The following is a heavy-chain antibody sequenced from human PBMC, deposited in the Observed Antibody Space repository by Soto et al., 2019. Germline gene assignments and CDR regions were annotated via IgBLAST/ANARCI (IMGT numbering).Heavy chain of an antibody. CDR1: GGSISSVYYY. V-gene: IGHV4-30-4*01. D-gene: IGHD7-27*01. J-gene: IGHJ4*02. CDR3: ARGPAGDKVDY. Sequence: QVQLQESGPGLVEPSQTLSLTCTVSGGSISSVYYYWSWIRQPPGKGLEWIGHIYNSGSTYSNPSLKSRVTISVDPSKNQFSLNLSPVTATDTAVYYCARGPAGDKVDYWGQGTLVTVSS. CDR2: IYNSGST.